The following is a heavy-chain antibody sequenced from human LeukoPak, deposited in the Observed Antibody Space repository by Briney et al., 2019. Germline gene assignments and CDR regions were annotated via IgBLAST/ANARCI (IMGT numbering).Heavy chain of an antibody. CDR2: INHSGST. Sequence: PSETLSLTCAVYGGSFSGYYWSWIRQPPGKGLEWIGEINHSGSTNYNPSLKSRVTISVDTSKNQFSLKMSSVTAADTAVYYCARELTYCSGGSCPSTIFDYWGQGTLVTVSS. D-gene: IGHD2-15*01. V-gene: IGHV4-34*01. CDR1: GGSFSGYY. J-gene: IGHJ4*02. CDR3: ARELTYCSGGSCPSTIFDY.